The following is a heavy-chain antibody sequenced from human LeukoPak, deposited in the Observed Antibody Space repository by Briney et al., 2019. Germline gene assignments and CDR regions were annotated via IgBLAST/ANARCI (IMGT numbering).Heavy chain of an antibody. V-gene: IGHV3-7*01. J-gene: IGHJ4*02. Sequence: TGGSLRLSCAASGFTFSSYWMSWVRQAPGKGLEWVANIKQDGSEKYYVDSVKGRFTISRDNAKNSLYLQMYSLRAEDTAVYYCPRDRSSGNYWGQGTLVTVSA. CDR2: IKQDGSEK. D-gene: IGHD1-14*01. CDR1: GFTFSSYW. CDR3: PRDRSSGNY.